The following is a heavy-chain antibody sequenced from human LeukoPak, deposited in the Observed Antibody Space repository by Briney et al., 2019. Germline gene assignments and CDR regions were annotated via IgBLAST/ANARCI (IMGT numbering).Heavy chain of an antibody. V-gene: IGHV1-46*01. D-gene: IGHD6-13*01. Sequence: ASVKVSCKASGYTFTSYYMHWVRQAPGQGLEWMGIINPSGGSTSYAQKLQGRVTMTRDTSTSTVYMELSSLRSEDTAVYYCTQYSSSYRSFDYWGQGTLVTVSS. CDR2: INPSGGST. J-gene: IGHJ4*02. CDR1: GYTFTSYY. CDR3: TQYSSSYRSFDY.